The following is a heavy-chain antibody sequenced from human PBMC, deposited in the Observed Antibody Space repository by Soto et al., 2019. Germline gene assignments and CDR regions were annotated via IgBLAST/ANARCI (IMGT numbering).Heavy chain of an antibody. V-gene: IGHV3-64*01. CDR3: ARGVFYDFWSGYPDY. J-gene: IGHJ4*02. D-gene: IGHD3-3*01. CDR2: ISSNGGST. CDR1: GFTFSSYA. Sequence: GGSLRLSCAASGFTFSSYAMHWVRQAPGKGLEYVSAISSNGGSTYYANSVKGRFTISRDNSKNTLYLQMGSLRAEDMAVYYCARGVFYDFWSGYPDYWGQGTLVTVSS.